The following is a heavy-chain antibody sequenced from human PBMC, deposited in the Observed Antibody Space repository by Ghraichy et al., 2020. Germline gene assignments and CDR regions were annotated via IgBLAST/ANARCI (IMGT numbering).Heavy chain of an antibody. CDR2: IWSDGSKK. CDR3: ARDDCNRPSCLAY. CDR1: GFTFRHYG. D-gene: IGHD2-2*01. Sequence: GGSLRLSCAASGFTFRHYGLHWVRQAPGKGLESVANIWSDGSKKYHADSVRGRFTISRDNSKSTLYLEMNSLRVEDTAVYYCARDDCNRPSCLAYWGQGTLVAVSS. J-gene: IGHJ4*02. V-gene: IGHV3-33*01.